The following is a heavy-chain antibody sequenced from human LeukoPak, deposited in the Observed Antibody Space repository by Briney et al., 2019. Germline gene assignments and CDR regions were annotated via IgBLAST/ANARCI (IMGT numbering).Heavy chain of an antibody. D-gene: IGHD4-23*01. CDR3: AKDLGKYAFFYMGV. J-gene: IGHJ6*03. V-gene: IGHV3-30*18. CDR2: IWNGGSHQ. CDR1: GFTFSDYG. Sequence: PGRSLRLSCATSGFTFSDYGMHWVRQAPGKGLEWVAVIWNGGSHQYYADSVKGRFTISSDNSKKTLFLQMNSLRADDTAVYYCAKDLGKYAFFYMGVWGKGTTVTVSS.